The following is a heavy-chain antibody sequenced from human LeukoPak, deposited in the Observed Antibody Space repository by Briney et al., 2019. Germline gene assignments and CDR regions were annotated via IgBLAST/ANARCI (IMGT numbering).Heavy chain of an antibody. CDR1: VFTFTSHA. D-gene: IGHD3-10*01. Sequence: PGGSLRLSCAASVFTFTSHAMSWVRQAAGNGLEWVSAISGSGGNTYSADSVKGRFTISRVNSKNTLYLQMNSLRVEDTAVYYCARTSGSGTRDAFNIWGQGTMVTVSS. J-gene: IGHJ3*02. V-gene: IGHV3-23*01. CDR2: ISGSGGNT. CDR3: ARTSGSGTRDAFNI.